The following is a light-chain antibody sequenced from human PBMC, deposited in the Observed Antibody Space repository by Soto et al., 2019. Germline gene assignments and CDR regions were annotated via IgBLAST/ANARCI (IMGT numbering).Light chain of an antibody. CDR3: QQRSNWPPGGA. CDR2: DAS. V-gene: IGKV3-11*01. CDR1: QSVSSY. J-gene: IGKJ3*01. Sequence: EIVLTQSPATLSLSPGERATLSCRASQSVSSYLAWYQQKPGQAPRLLIYDASNRATGIPARFSGSGSGTEFPLTISSLEPGDFGILFRQQRSNWPPGGAFGPWNKVDIK.